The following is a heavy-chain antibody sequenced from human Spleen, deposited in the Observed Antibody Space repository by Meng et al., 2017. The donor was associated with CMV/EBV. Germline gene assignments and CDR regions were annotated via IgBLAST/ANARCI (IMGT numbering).Heavy chain of an antibody. CDR1: GYTYTGYY. Sequence: ASVKVSCKASGYTYTGYYMHWVRQAPGQGLEWMGWINPNSGGTNYAQKFQGRVTMTRDTSISTAYMELSRLRSDDTAMYYCARGFEWELPHFDCWGQGTPVTVSS. V-gene: IGHV1-2*02. CDR2: INPNSGGT. D-gene: IGHD1-26*01. J-gene: IGHJ4*02. CDR3: ARGFEWELPHFDC.